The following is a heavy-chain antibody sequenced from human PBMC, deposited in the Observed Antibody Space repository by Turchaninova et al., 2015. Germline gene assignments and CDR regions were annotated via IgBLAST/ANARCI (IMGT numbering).Heavy chain of an antibody. Sequence: QVQLVQSGAEVKKPGASVKVSCKASGYTFTSYGISWVRQAPGQGLEWMGWISAYNGNTNYAQKLQGRVTMTTDTSTSKTYMELRSLRSDDTAVYYCARSPGLWFRELLFPFDYWGQGTLVTVSS. J-gene: IGHJ4*02. CDR1: GYTFTSYG. CDR2: ISAYNGNT. V-gene: IGHV1-18*01. CDR3: ARSPGLWFRELLFPFDY. D-gene: IGHD3-10*01.